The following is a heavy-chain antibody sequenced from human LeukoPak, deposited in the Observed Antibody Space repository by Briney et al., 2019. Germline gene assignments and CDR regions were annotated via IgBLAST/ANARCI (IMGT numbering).Heavy chain of an antibody. CDR1: GFTFSSYS. CDR2: ISGSGGST. D-gene: IGHD6-6*01. Sequence: GGSLRLSCAASGFTFSSYSMNWVRQAPGKGLEWVSAISGSGGSTYYADSVKGRFTISRDNSKNTLYLQMNSLRAEDTAVYYCAKDSLYSSSDYWGQGTLVTVSS. CDR3: AKDSLYSSSDY. J-gene: IGHJ4*02. V-gene: IGHV3-23*01.